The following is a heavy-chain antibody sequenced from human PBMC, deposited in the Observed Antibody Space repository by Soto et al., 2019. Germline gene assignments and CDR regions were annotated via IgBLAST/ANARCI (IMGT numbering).Heavy chain of an antibody. J-gene: IGHJ4*02. CDR3: GRVASSSSWTPDY. Sequence: EVQLVESGGGLVKPGGSLRLSCAASGFTFSSYSMNWVRQVPVKGLEWVSSLTSTSSYTYYADSVKGRFTISRDNAKNPLFLQMNSLRAEDTAVYYCGRVASSSSWTPDYLGQGTLVTVSS. V-gene: IGHV3-21*02. CDR2: LTSTSSYT. CDR1: GFTFSSYS. D-gene: IGHD6-13*01.